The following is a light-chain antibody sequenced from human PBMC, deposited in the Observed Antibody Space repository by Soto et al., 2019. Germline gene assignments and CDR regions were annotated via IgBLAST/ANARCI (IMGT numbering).Light chain of an antibody. V-gene: IGKV3-15*01. J-gene: IGKJ1*01. CDR2: GAS. CDR3: QQYNTWPRT. Sequence: EIVMTQSPATLSVSPGERATLSCRASQGIKDYVAWFQQKPGQAPRLLIYGASTRATAIPARFSGSGSGTEFTLYIRSLQSEDFEVYYCQQYNTWPRTFGQGTKVDIK. CDR1: QGIKDY.